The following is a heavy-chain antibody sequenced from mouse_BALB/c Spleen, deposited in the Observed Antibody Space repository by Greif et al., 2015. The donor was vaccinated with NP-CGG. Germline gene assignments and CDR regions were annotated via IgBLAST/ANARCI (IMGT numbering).Heavy chain of an antibody. CDR2: INPSNGRT. D-gene: IGHD3-3*01. J-gene: IGHJ2*01. Sequence: QVQLQQSGAELVKPGASVKLSCKASGYTFTSYWMHWVKQRPGQGLEWIGEINPSNGRTNYNEKFKSKATLTVDKSSSTAYMQLSSLTSEDSAVYYCARGGWFDYWGQGTTLTVSS. CDR3: ARGGWFDY. V-gene: IGHV1S81*02. CDR1: GYTFTSYW.